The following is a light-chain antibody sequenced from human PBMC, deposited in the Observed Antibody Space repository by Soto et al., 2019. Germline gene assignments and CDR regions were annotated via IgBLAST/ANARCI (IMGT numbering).Light chain of an antibody. CDR2: GAS. J-gene: IGKJ4*01. V-gene: IGKV3-20*01. CDR1: QSVSSSF. Sequence: VVTQSPDTRSLAPGGGATLSCRASQSVSSSFLAWYQQKPGQAPRLLIYGASSRATGIPDRFSGSGYGTDFTLTINSLQSEDFASYYCQEYHRWPVTLGGGTKVDIK. CDR3: QEYHRWPVT.